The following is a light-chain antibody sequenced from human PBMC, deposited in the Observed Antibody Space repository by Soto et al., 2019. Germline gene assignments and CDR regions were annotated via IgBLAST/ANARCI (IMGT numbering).Light chain of an antibody. CDR1: QSVSSK. CDR3: QQYNKWYT. J-gene: IGKJ2*01. Sequence: EIVMTQSPATLSVSLGERATLSCRASQSVSSKLAWYQQKPGQAPRLLIYGASTRATGIPARFSGSGSGTEFTLTISSLQSEDFAVYYCQQYNKWYTFGQGTKLEIK. V-gene: IGKV3-15*01. CDR2: GAS.